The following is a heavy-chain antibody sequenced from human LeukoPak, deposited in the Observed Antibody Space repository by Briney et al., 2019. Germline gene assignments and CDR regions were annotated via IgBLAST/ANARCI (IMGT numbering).Heavy chain of an antibody. D-gene: IGHD2-2*01. CDR2: IYYSGST. CDR1: GGSISSHY. V-gene: IGHV4-59*11. Sequence: SETLSLTCTVSGGSISSHYWSWIRQPPGKGLEWLGYIYYSGSTNYNPSLKSRVTISVDTSKNQFSLKLSSVTAADTAVYYCARGQYHLLYWYFDLWGRGTLVTVSS. J-gene: IGHJ2*01. CDR3: ARGQYHLLYWYFDL.